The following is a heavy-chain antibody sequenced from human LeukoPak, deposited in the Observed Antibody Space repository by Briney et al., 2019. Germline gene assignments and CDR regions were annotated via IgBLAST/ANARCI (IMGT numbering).Heavy chain of an antibody. Sequence: ASVKVSCKASGGTFSSYAISWVRQAPGQGLEWMGGIIPIFGTANYAQKFQGRVTITTDESTSTAYMELSSLRSEDTAVYYCARSGQLAPMSFFFDYWGQGTLVTVSS. J-gene: IGHJ4*02. V-gene: IGHV1-69*05. CDR3: ARSGQLAPMSFFFDY. CDR1: GGTFSSYA. D-gene: IGHD6-6*01. CDR2: IIPIFGTA.